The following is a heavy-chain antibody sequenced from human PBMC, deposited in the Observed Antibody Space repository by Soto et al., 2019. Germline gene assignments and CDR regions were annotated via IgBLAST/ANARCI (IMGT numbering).Heavy chain of an antibody. V-gene: IGHV4-34*01. CDR3: ARGVRGVNWFDP. CDR1: GGSFSGYY. D-gene: IGHD3-16*01. CDR2: INHSGST. J-gene: IGHJ5*02. Sequence: QVQLQQWGAGLLKPSETLSLTCAVYGGSFSGYYWSWIRQPPGKGLEWIGEINHSGSTNYNPSLKCRVTISVDTSKNQFSPKLSSVTAADTAVYYCARGVRGVNWFDPWGQGTLVTVSS.